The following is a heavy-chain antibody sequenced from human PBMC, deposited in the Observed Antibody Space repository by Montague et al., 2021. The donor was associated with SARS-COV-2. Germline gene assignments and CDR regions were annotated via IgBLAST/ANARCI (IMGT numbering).Heavy chain of an antibody. CDR3: ARDSALTIFGVVIEYYYYYMDV. CDR1: GFIFSSYA. CDR2: ISYDGSNK. J-gene: IGHJ6*03. Sequence: SARFSCDASGFIFSSYAMHWVRQAPGKGLEWVAVISYDGSNKYYADSVKGRFTISRDNSKNTLYLQMNSLRAEDTAVYYCARDSALTIFGVVIEYYYYYMDVWGKGTTVTVSS. V-gene: IGHV3-30*04. D-gene: IGHD3-3*01.